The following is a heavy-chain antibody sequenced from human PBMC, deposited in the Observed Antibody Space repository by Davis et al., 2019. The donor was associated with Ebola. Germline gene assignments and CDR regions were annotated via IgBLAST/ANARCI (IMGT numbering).Heavy chain of an antibody. CDR2: INPSGGST. D-gene: IGHD2-15*01. J-gene: IGHJ4*02. Sequence: ASVKVSCKASGYTFTSYYMHWVRQAPGQGLEWMGIINPSGGSTSYAQKFQGRVTMTRDTSTSTVYMELSSLRSDDTAVYYCARDLGLLGYCSGGSCYPLGYWGQGTLVTVSS. V-gene: IGHV1-46*01. CDR1: GYTFTSYY. CDR3: ARDLGLLGYCSGGSCYPLGY.